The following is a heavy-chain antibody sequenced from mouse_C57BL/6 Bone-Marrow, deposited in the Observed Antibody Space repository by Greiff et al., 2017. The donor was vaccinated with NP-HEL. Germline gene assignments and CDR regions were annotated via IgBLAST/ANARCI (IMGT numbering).Heavy chain of an antibody. D-gene: IGHD1-1*01. CDR2: IYPSDSET. J-gene: IGHJ1*03. Sequence: QVQLQQPGAELVRPGSSVKLSCKASGYTFTSYWMDWVKQRPGQGLEWIGNIYPSDSETHYNQKFKGKATLTVDKSSSTAYMELRSLTSEDSAVYYCARSTPWYFDVWGTGTTATVSS. CDR3: ARSTPWYFDV. V-gene: IGHV1-61*01. CDR1: GYTFTSYW.